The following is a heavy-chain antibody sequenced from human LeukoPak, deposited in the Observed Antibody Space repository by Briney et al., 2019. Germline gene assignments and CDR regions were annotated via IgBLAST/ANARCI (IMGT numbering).Heavy chain of an antibody. CDR3: ASPYDSSGYYY. J-gene: IGHJ4*02. CDR2: INSDGSST. Sequence: GGSLRLSCAASGFTFSSYWMHWVRQAPGKGLVWVSRINSDGSSTSYADSVKGRFTISRDNAKNTLYLQMNSLRAEDTAVYYCASPYDSSGYYYWGQGTLVTVSS. CDR1: GFTFSSYW. V-gene: IGHV3-74*01. D-gene: IGHD3-22*01.